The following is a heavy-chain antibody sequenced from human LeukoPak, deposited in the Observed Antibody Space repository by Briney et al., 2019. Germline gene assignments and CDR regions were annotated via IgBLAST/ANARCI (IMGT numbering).Heavy chain of an antibody. CDR3: ARKYPDHWFDP. J-gene: IGHJ5*02. V-gene: IGHV4-30-4*01. Sequence: SQTLSLTCTVSGGSLSSGNFYWSWIRQPPGTGMEWIGYIFYLGSTYYNLSLKSRVTMSVDTSKNQFSLKLRSVTAADTAVYYCARKYPDHWFDPWGQGTLVTVSS. CDR1: GGSLSSGNFY. CDR2: IFYLGST. D-gene: IGHD2/OR15-2a*01.